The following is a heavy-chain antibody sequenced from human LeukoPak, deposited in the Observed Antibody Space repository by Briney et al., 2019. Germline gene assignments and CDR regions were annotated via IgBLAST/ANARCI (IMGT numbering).Heavy chain of an antibody. J-gene: IGHJ5*02. CDR2: ISGSGGST. D-gene: IGHD2-15*01. Sequence: GGSLRLSCAASGFTFSSYAMSWVRQAPGKGLEWVSAISGSGGSTYYPDSVKGRFTISRDNSKNTLYLQMNSLRAEDTAVYYCANSFHCSGGSCYFQWFDPWGQGTLVTVSS. CDR3: ANSFHCSGGSCYFQWFDP. V-gene: IGHV3-23*01. CDR1: GFTFSSYA.